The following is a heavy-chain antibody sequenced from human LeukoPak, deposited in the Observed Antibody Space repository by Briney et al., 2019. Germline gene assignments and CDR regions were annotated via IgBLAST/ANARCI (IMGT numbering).Heavy chain of an antibody. D-gene: IGHD6-13*01. V-gene: IGHV4-34*01. CDR2: INHSGST. CDR1: GGSISSYY. CDR3: ARIAPTHDY. J-gene: IGHJ4*02. Sequence: KASETLSLTCTVSGGSISSYYWSWIRQPPGKGLEWIGEINHSGSTNCNPSLKSRVTISVDTSKNQFSLKLSSVTAADTAVYYCARIAPTHDYWGQGTLVTVSS.